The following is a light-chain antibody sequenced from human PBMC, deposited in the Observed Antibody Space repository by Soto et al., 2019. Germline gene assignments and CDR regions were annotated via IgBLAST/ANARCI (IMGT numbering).Light chain of an antibody. V-gene: IGKV3-20*01. CDR2: GAY. J-gene: IGKJ5*01. CDR3: QQHGSSPIT. CDR1: QSVSST. Sequence: EIVMTQSPATLSVSPGERATLSCRASQSVSSTLAWYQQKPGQTHRLLVYGAYSRATGIQDRFSGSGSGTDFTLTIRRLEPEDFAVYYCQQHGSSPITFGQGTRLEIK.